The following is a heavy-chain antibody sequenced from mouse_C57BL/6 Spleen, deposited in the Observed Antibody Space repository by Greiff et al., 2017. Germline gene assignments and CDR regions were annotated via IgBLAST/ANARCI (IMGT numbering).Heavy chain of an antibody. CDR3: ARLGYSNYWYFDV. CDR2: IYPGDGDT. D-gene: IGHD2-5*01. V-gene: IGHV1-82*01. J-gene: IGHJ1*03. Sequence: QVQLQQSGPELVKPGASVKISCKASGYAFSSSWMNWVKQRPGKGLEWIGRIYPGDGDTNYNGKFKGKVTLTADKSSSTAYMQLSSLTSEDSAVYFCARLGYSNYWYFDVWGTGTTVTVSS. CDR1: GYAFSSSW.